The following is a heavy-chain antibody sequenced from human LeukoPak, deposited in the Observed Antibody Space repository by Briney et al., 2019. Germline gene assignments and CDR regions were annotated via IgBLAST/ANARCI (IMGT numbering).Heavy chain of an antibody. V-gene: IGHV1-58*01. Sequence: SVKVSCKASGFTFTSYAVQWVRQARGQRLEWIGWIVVGSGNTNYAQKFQERVTITRDMSTSTAYMELSSLRSEDTAVYYCAARGIVVVPAAMDAYYYGIDVWGKGTTVTVSS. CDR1: GFTFTSYA. CDR3: AARGIVVVPAAMDAYYYGIDV. D-gene: IGHD2-2*01. CDR2: IVVGSGNT. J-gene: IGHJ6*04.